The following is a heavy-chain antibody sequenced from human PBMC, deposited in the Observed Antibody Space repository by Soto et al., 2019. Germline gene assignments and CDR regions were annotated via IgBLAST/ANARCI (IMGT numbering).Heavy chain of an antibody. CDR2: IWYDGSNK. J-gene: IGHJ4*02. Sequence: GGSLRLSCAASGFTFSSYGMHWVRQAPGKGLEWVAVIWYDGSNKYYADSVKGRFTISRDNSKNTLYLQMNSLRAEDTAVYYCASPSNDFWSGYPGSLDYGGREPLVTVSS. CDR1: GFTFSSYG. D-gene: IGHD3-3*01. V-gene: IGHV3-33*01. CDR3: ASPSNDFWSGYPGSLDY.